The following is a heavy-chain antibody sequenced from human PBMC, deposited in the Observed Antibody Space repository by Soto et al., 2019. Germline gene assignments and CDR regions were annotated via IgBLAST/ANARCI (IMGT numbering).Heavy chain of an antibody. CDR1: GGSISSYY. Sequence: SETLSLTCTVSGGSISSYYWSWIRQSPGKGLEWIGYIHYSGSTKSNPSLKSRVTISVDTSRNQVSLKLSSVTAADTAVYYCARDRATTVVTQGHYYYGMDVWGQGTTVTVSS. CDR3: ARDRATTVVTQGHYYYGMDV. CDR2: IHYSGST. D-gene: IGHD4-17*01. V-gene: IGHV4-59*01. J-gene: IGHJ6*02.